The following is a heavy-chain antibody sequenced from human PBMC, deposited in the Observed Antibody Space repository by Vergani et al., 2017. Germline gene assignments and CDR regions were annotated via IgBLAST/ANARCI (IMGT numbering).Heavy chain of an antibody. CDR3: ARDPPCDDDCAGMGGFDS. V-gene: IGHV3-23*01. CDR2: IVDGGGTT. CDR1: GFTFSSYA. D-gene: IGHD2-21*02. J-gene: IGHJ4*02. Sequence: EVRLLESGGGLVQPGGSLRLSCAASGFTFSSYAMSWARQAPGKGLEWVSSIVDGGGTTFYADSVKGRFTISRDNSMNTLSLQINSLRVEDTAVYFCARDPPCDDDCAGMGGFDSWGQGTLVTVSS.